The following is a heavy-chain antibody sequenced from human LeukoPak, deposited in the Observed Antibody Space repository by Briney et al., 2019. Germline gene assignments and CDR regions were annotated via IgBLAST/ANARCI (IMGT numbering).Heavy chain of an antibody. CDR2: IYHSGAT. CDR3: ARGPNDILTGYYRTFFDY. Sequence: SQTLSLTCVVSGGSISSGGYSWSWIRQPPGRGLEFIGYIYHSGATYYNPSLKSRVTISVGRPKDQFSLKLTSVTAADTAVYYCARGPNDILTGYYRTFFDYWGQGALVTVSS. CDR1: GGSISSGGYS. V-gene: IGHV4-30-2*01. J-gene: IGHJ4*02. D-gene: IGHD3-9*01.